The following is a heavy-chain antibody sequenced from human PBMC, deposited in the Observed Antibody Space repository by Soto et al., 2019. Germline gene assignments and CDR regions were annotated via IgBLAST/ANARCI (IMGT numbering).Heavy chain of an antibody. D-gene: IGHD5-12*01. Sequence: QVHLVQSGAEVKKPGSSVNVSCKASGGTFSNSAITWVRQAPGQGLEWVGRIIPIFGTTNVAQKFQGRVTITADESTTTAYMELSGLRSDDKAVYYCAKDGGADGYFGNWLDPWGQGTLVTVSS. CDR3: AKDGGADGYFGNWLDP. J-gene: IGHJ5*02. CDR2: IIPIFGTT. V-gene: IGHV1-69*15. CDR1: GGTFSNSA.